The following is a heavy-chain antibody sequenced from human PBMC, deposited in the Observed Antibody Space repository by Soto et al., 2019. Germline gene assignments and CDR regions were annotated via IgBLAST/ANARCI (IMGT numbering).Heavy chain of an antibody. Sequence: SETLSLTCAVSGGSISSGGYSWSWIRQPPGKGLEWIGYIYHSGSTYYNPSLKSRVTISVDRSKNQFSLKLSSVTAADTAVYYFAFFLVRYRRYSFNYWCQGPLVTVSS. V-gene: IGHV4-30-2*01. J-gene: IGHJ4*02. CDR3: AFFLVRYRRYSFNY. CDR1: GGSISSGGYS. CDR2: IYHSGST. D-gene: IGHD5-12*01.